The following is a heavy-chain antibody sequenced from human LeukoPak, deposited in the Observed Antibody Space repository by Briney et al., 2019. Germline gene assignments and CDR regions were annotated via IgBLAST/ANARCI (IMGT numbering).Heavy chain of an antibody. CDR2: MNPNSGNT. J-gene: IGHJ6*02. CDR1: GYTFTSYD. CDR3: AREQITMVRGVITTTYYYYGMDV. Sequence: ASVKVSCKASGYTFTSYDINRVRQATGQGLEWMGWMNPNSGNTGYAQKFQGRVTMTRNTSISTAYMELSSLRSEDTAVYYCAREQITMVRGVITTTYYYYGMDVWGQGTTVTVSS. V-gene: IGHV1-8*01. D-gene: IGHD3-10*01.